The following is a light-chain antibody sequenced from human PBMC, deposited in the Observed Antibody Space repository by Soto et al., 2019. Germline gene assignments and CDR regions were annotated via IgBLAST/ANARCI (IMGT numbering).Light chain of an antibody. CDR2: GAS. J-gene: IGKJ1*01. CDR1: QSIISSY. Sequence: EIVLTQSPGTLSLSPWERATLCCRSSQSIISSYVAWYQQKPGQAPRPLIYGASSRATGIPDRFSGSGSGTDFTLTISRLEPGDFAGYYCQQYGSSPRTFGQGTKVDIK. V-gene: IGKV3-20*01. CDR3: QQYGSSPRT.